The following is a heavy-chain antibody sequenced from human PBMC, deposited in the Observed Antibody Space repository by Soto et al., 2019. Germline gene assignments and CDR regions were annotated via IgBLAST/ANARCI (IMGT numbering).Heavy chain of an antibody. V-gene: IGHV1-46*01. CDR2: INPSGGST. D-gene: IGHD6-6*01. CDR1: GYTFTSYY. Sequence: GASVKVSCKASGYTFTSYYMHWVRQAPGQGLEWMGIINPSGGSTSYAQKFQGRVTMTRDTSTSTVYMELSSLRSEDTAVYYCASLEMTIAARPRIDEAFDIWGQGTMVTVSS. CDR3: ASLEMTIAARPRIDEAFDI. J-gene: IGHJ3*02.